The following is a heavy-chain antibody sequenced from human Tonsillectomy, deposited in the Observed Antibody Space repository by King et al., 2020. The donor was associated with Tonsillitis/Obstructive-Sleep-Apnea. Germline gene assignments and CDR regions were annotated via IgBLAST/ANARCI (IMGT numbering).Heavy chain of an antibody. CDR3: ARAQVVAAYYFDF. Sequence: VQLVESGGGLVKPGGSLRLSCAASGFTFSDYYMIWIRQAPGKGLEWVSYISSSSSYTNYADSVKGRFTISRDNAKNSLYLQMNSLRSEDSAVYYCARAQVVAAYYFDFWGQGTLVTVSS. CDR2: ISSSSSYT. V-gene: IGHV3-11*06. D-gene: IGHD2-15*01. J-gene: IGHJ4*02. CDR1: GFTFSDYY.